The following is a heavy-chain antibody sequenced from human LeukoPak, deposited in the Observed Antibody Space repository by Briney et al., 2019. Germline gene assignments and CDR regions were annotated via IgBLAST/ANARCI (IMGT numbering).Heavy chain of an antibody. V-gene: IGHV3-30-3*01. D-gene: IGHD3-9*01. CDR1: GGTFSSYA. Sequence: SCKASGGTFSSYAMHWVRQAPGKGLEWVAVISYDGSNKYYADSVKGRFTISRDNSKNTLYLQMNSLRAEDTAVYYCARARQYYDILTAVDYWGQGTLVTVSS. CDR3: ARARQYYDILTAVDY. CDR2: ISYDGSNK. J-gene: IGHJ4*02.